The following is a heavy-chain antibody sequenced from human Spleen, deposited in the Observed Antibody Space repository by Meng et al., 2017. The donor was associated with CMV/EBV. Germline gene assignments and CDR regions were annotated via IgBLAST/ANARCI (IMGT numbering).Heavy chain of an antibody. CDR3: AKVVTINWFDP. J-gene: IGHJ5*02. D-gene: IGHD2-21*02. Sequence: GESLKISCAASGFTFSSYGMHWVRQAPGKGLEWVAIIWYDGSNKYYADSVKGRFTISRDNSKNTLYLQMNILRAEDTAVYYCAKVVTINWFDPWGQGTLVTVSS. CDR2: IWYDGSNK. CDR1: GFTFSSYG. V-gene: IGHV3-33*06.